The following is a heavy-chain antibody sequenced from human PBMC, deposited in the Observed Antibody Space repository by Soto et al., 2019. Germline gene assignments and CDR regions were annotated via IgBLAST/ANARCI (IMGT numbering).Heavy chain of an antibody. J-gene: IGHJ6*02. V-gene: IGHV5-51*01. CDR2: IYPGDSDT. CDR1: GYSFTSYW. D-gene: IGHD4-17*01. CDR3: ARVPYGDGGYYYYYYGMDV. Sequence: GESLKIFCKGSGYSFTSYWIGWVRQMPGKGLEWMGIIYPGDSDTRYSPSFQGQVTISADKSISTAYLQWSSLKASDTAMYYCARVPYGDGGYYYYYYGMDVWGQGTTVTVSS.